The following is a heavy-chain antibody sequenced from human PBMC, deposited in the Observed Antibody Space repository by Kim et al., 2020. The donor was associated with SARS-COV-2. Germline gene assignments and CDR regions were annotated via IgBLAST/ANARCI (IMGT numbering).Heavy chain of an antibody. D-gene: IGHD1-26*01. CDR2: IWYDGSNK. V-gene: IGHV3-33*06. CDR3: AKEIWGRSYFDAFDI. J-gene: IGHJ3*02. Sequence: GGSLRLSCAASGFTFSSYGMHWVRQAPGKGLEWVAVIWYDGSNKYYADSVKGRFTISRDNSKNTLYLQMNSLRAEDTAVYYCAKEIWGRSYFDAFDIWGQGTMVTVSS. CDR1: GFTFSSYG.